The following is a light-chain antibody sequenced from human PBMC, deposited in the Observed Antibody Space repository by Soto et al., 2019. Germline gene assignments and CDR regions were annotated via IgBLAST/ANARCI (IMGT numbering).Light chain of an antibody. Sequence: DIQMTQSTSSLSASVGDRVTITCRASQSISSYLNWYQQKPGKAPKLLIYAASSLQSGVPSRLSGSGSGTDFTLTISSLQPEDFATYYCQRSYSTPWTFGQGTKVDIK. CDR2: AAS. CDR3: QRSYSTPWT. V-gene: IGKV1-39*01. CDR1: QSISSY. J-gene: IGKJ1*01.